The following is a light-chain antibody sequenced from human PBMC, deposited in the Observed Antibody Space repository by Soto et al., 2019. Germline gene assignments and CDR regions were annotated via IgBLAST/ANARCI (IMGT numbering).Light chain of an antibody. CDR3: QQSYGTPLT. Sequence: DMEMTQSPLSLSASVGDRVTITCRASQSISNYLNWYQHKPGKVPKLLIYAASSLQSGVPTRFSGSGSGTDFTITINSLQPEDFATYSCQQSYGTPLTFGGGTKIEIK. CDR2: AAS. V-gene: IGKV1-39*01. CDR1: QSISNY. J-gene: IGKJ4*01.